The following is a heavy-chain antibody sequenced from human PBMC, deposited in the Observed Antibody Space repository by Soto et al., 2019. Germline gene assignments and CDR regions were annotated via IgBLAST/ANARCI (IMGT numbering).Heavy chain of an antibody. CDR1: GFTFSSYA. Sequence: PGGSLRLSCAASGFTFSSYAMSWVRQAPGKGLEWVSAISGSGGSTYYADSVKGRFTISRDNSKNTLYLQMNSLRAEDTAVYYCAKDGSPSIFGVVRGYYYGMDVWGQGTTVTVSS. CDR3: AKDGSPSIFGVVRGYYYGMDV. CDR2: ISGSGGST. D-gene: IGHD3-3*01. V-gene: IGHV3-23*01. J-gene: IGHJ6*02.